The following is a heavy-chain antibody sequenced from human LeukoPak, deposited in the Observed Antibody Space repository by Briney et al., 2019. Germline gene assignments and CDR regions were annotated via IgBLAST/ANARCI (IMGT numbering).Heavy chain of an antibody. CDR1: GASISSGGNY. Sequence: SETLSLTCTVSGASISSGGNYWGWIRQHPGQGLEWIGYIYYSGSTSYNPSLRSRVTISVDTSKNQFSLKLNYVTAADTAIYYCARELSGSQKGGSFDPWGQGTLVTVSS. CDR2: IYYSGST. V-gene: IGHV4-31*03. CDR3: ARELSGSQKGGSFDP. J-gene: IGHJ5*02. D-gene: IGHD1-26*01.